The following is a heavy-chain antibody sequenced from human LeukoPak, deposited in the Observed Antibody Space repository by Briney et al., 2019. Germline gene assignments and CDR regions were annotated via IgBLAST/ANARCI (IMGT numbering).Heavy chain of an antibody. J-gene: IGHJ4*02. V-gene: IGHV5-51*01. D-gene: IGHD1-14*01. Sequence: GESLKISCKDSGYSFNTYWIGWVRQMPGKGLGWMGIIFPADSDTRYSPSFQGQVTISVDKSISTAYLQWSSLKASDTAMYYCARHRYPDYWGQGTLVTVSS. CDR3: ARHRYPDY. CDR2: IFPADSDT. CDR1: GYSFNTYW.